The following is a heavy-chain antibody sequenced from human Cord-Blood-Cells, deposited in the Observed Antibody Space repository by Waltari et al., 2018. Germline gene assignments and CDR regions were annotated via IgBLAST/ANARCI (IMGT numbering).Heavy chain of an antibody. J-gene: IGHJ4*02. CDR2: INHRGST. V-gene: IGHV4-34*01. D-gene: IGHD1-26*01. CDR3: ARGLEGGSYYFDY. Sequence: QVQLQQWGPGLLKPSATLSLTCAVYGGSFSGCYWSWIRQPPGKGREWIGEINHRGSTNYNPPLTSRVTISVDPDKIHFSLKLRAVTAADTAVYYCARGLEGGSYYFDYWGEGTLVTVSS. CDR1: GGSFSGCY.